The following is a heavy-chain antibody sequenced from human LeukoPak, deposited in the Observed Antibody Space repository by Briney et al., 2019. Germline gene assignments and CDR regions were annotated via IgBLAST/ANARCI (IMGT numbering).Heavy chain of an antibody. CDR3: ARGGGLDV. CDR2: INHNGNVN. D-gene: IGHD3/OR15-3a*01. Sequence: GGSLRLSCAASGFTFSSYWMNWARQAPGKGLEWVASINHNGNVNYYVDSVKGRFTISRDNAKNSLYLQMSNLRAEDTAVYFCARGGGLDVWGQGTLVSVSS. V-gene: IGHV3-7*03. J-gene: IGHJ4*02. CDR1: GFTFSSYW.